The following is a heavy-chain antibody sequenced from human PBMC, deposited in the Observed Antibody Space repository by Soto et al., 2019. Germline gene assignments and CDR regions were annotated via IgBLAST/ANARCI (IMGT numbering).Heavy chain of an antibody. V-gene: IGHV3-23*01. CDR3: ARRSSSWYFDY. D-gene: IGHD6-13*01. J-gene: IGHJ4*02. Sequence: GGSLRLSCAASGFTFSSYAMNWFRQAPGKGLEWVSVISGSDGSTYYADSVKGRFTISRDNSKNTLNLQMNSLRAEDTAVYYCARRSSSWYFDYWGQGTLVTVPQ. CDR1: GFTFSSYA. CDR2: ISGSDGST.